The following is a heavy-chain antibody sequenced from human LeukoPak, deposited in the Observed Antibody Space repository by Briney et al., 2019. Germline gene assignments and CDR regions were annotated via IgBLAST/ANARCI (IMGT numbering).Heavy chain of an antibody. CDR1: RDIFKKFG. Sequence: WVKVSCKASRDIFKKFGIFWVRQAPGQGLEWMGRIIPVLSIANNADKFQGRVTITADKDTSTAFMELTRLRSDDTAVYYCARGGFDGYNLDSWGPGTLVTVSS. CDR3: ARGGFDGYNLDS. D-gene: IGHD5-24*01. J-gene: IGHJ5*01. CDR2: IIPVLSIA. V-gene: IGHV1-69*04.